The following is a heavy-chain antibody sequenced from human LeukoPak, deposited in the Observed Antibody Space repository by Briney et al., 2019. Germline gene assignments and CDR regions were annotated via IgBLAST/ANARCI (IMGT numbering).Heavy chain of an antibody. Sequence: GGSLRLSCAASGFTFSSYWMNWVRQAPGKGLEWVSSISSSSSYIYYADSVKGRFTISRDNAKNSLYLQMNSLRAEDTAVYYCARATNYYYDSSGYPPFDYWGQGTLVTVSS. J-gene: IGHJ4*02. CDR2: ISSSSSYI. CDR1: GFTFSSYW. V-gene: IGHV3-21*01. CDR3: ARATNYYYDSSGYPPFDY. D-gene: IGHD3-22*01.